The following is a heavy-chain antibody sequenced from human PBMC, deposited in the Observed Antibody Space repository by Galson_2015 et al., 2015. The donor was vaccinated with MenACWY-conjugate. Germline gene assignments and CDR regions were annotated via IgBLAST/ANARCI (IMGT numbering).Heavy chain of an antibody. CDR3: TREDNWAFHY. D-gene: IGHD1-1*01. V-gene: IGHV3-53*01. Sequence: SPRHSHAAADVAVSSNFMNWPHQGRGRGPERAADIYWDGNAYYADSVRGCLTLHSANSMNTRYLRMNGLRVEDTDVYYCTREDNWAFHYWGRGTLVTVTS. CDR1: DVAVSSNF. J-gene: IGHJ4*02. CDR2: IYWDGNA.